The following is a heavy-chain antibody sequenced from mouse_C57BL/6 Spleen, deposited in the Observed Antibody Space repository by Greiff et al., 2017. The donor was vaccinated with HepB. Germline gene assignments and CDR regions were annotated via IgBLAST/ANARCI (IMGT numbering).Heavy chain of an antibody. J-gene: IGHJ3*01. CDR3: ARNGDYYVSRFAY. CDR2: IDPSDSYT. Sequence: QVQLQQPGAELVKPGASVKLSCKASGYTFTSYWMQWVKQRPGQGLEWIGEIDPSDSYTNYNQKFKGKATLTVDTSSSTAYMQLSSLTSEDSAVYYCARNGDYYVSRFAYWGQGTLVTVSA. V-gene: IGHV1-50*01. D-gene: IGHD1-1*01. CDR1: GYTFTSYW.